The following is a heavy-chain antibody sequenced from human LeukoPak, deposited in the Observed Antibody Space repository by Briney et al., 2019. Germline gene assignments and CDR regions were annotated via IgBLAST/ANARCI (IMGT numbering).Heavy chain of an antibody. CDR1: GYTFTSYD. V-gene: IGHV1-8*01. D-gene: IGHD6-19*01. CDR2: MNPNSGNT. CDR3: ARLVIAVAGNYYYYYGMDV. J-gene: IGHJ6*02. Sequence: ASVKVSCKASGYTFTSYDINWVRQATGQGLEWMGWMNPNSGNTGYAQKFQGRVTMTRNNSISTAYMELSSLRSEDTAVYYCARLVIAVAGNYYYYYGMDVWGQGTTVTVSS.